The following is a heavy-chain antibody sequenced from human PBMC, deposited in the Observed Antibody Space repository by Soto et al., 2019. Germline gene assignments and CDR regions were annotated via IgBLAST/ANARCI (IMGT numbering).Heavy chain of an antibody. CDR1: GDSVSSNTAG. CDR3: ARGEQYSGRIFDY. V-gene: IGHV6-1*01. CDR2: TYYRSNWYY. Sequence: QVQLQQSGPGLVKPSQTLLLTCDISGDSVSSNTAGWNWVRQSPSTGLEWLGRTYYRSNWYYDYALSVRSRITINPDTSKNQYSLQLNSVTPEDTAVYYCARGEQYSGRIFDYWGQGTLVTVSS. J-gene: IGHJ4*01. D-gene: IGHD1-26*01.